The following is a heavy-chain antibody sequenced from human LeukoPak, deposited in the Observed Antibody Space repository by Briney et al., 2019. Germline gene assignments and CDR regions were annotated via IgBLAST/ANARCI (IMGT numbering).Heavy chain of an antibody. V-gene: IGHV1-18*01. D-gene: IGHD3-22*01. Sequence: GASVKVSCKASGYTFTNYGISWARQAPGQGLEWMGWINAYNGNTNYAQKLQGRVTMTTDTSTNTAYMELRSLRSDDTAVYYCARGGYYYDSSGHYSEDAFDIWGQGTMVTVSS. CDR1: GYTFTNYG. J-gene: IGHJ3*02. CDR3: ARGGYYYDSSGHYSEDAFDI. CDR2: INAYNGNT.